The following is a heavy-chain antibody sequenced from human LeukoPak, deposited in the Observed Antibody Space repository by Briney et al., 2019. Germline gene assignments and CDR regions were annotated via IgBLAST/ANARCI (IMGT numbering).Heavy chain of an antibody. J-gene: IGHJ5*02. V-gene: IGHV3-11*04. D-gene: IGHD3-10*01. CDR3: ARDGWFGDYNWFDP. Sequence: GGSLRLSCAASGFTFSDYYMSWVRQAPGKGLEWVSYISSASNTIYYADSVKGRFTVSRDNAKNSLYLQMNSLRAEDTAMYYCARDGWFGDYNWFDPWGQGTLVTVSS. CDR2: ISSASNTI. CDR1: GFTFSDYY.